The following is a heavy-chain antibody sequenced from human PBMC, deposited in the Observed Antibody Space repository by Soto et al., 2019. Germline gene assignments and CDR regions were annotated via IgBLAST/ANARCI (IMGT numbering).Heavy chain of an antibody. CDR1: GGSISSGGYY. D-gene: IGHD3-10*01. CDR3: ARALWFGELLGLNWFGP. V-gene: IGHV4-31*03. J-gene: IGHJ5*02. Sequence: SETLSLTCTVSGGSISSGGYYWSWIRQHPGKGLEWIGYIYYSGSTYYNPSLKSRVTISVDTSKNQFSLKLSSVTAADTAVYYCARALWFGELLGLNWFGPWGQGTLVTVSS. CDR2: IYYSGST.